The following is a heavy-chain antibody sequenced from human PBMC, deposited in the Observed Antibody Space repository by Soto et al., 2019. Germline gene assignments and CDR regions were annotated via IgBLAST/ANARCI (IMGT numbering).Heavy chain of an antibody. CDR3: ARDQTFSSTFPDAFDI. CDR1: GGTFSSYT. CDR2: IIPILGIA. D-gene: IGHD2-2*01. V-gene: IGHV1-69*04. J-gene: IGHJ3*02. Sequence: GASVKVSCKASGGTFSSYTISWVRQAPGQGLEWMGRIIPILGIANYAQKFQGRVTITADKSTSTAYMELSSLRSEDTAVYYCARDQTFSSTFPDAFDIWGQGTMVTVSS.